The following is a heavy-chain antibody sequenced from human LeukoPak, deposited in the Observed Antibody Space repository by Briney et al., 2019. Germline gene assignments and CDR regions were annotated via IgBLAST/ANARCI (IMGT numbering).Heavy chain of an antibody. D-gene: IGHD3-22*01. CDR3: ARDMYYYDSSGIFDY. V-gene: IGHV3-64*01. J-gene: IGHJ4*02. Sequence: GGSLRLSCAASGFTFSSYAMHWVRQAPGKGLEYVSAISSNGGSTYYANPVKGRFTISRDNSKNTLYLQMGSLRAEDMAVYYCARDMYYYDSSGIFDYWGQGTLVTVSS. CDR2: ISSNGGST. CDR1: GFTFSSYA.